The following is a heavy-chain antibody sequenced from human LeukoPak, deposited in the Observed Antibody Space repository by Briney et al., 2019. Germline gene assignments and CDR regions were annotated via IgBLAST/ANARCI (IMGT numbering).Heavy chain of an antibody. J-gene: IGHJ4*02. CDR3: AKDKQWLVRLFDY. Sequence: GGSLRLSCAASGFTFSNYAMSWVRQAPGKGLEWVSAISGSGGSTYYADSVKGRFTISRDNSKNTLYLQMNSLRAEDTAVYYCAKDKQWLVRLFDYWGQGTLVTVSS. CDR1: GFTFSNYA. V-gene: IGHV3-23*01. D-gene: IGHD6-19*01. CDR2: ISGSGGST.